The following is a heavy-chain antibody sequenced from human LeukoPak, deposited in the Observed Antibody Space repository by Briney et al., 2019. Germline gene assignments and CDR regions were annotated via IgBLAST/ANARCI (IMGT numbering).Heavy chain of an antibody. D-gene: IGHD5-18*01. J-gene: IGHJ3*02. CDR3: ASLELWPRNAFDI. Sequence: PSETLSLTCTVSGGSISGSNYYWDWIRQPPGKGLEWIGYIYFSGSTNYNPSLKSRVTISVDTSKNQFSLKLSSVTAADTAVYYCASLELWPRNAFDIWGQGTMVTVSS. CDR2: IYFSGST. CDR1: GGSISGSNYY. V-gene: IGHV4-61*05.